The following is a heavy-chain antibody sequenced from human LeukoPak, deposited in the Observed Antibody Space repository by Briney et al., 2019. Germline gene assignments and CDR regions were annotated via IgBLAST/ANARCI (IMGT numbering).Heavy chain of an antibody. J-gene: IGHJ5*02. V-gene: IGHV1-2*02. Sequence: GASVKVSCRASGYTFTGYYMHWVRQAPGQGLEWMGWINPNSGGTNYAQKFQGRVTMTRDTSISTAYMELSRLRSDDTAVYYCASWVFYYDRNNWFDPWGQGTLVTVSS. CDR3: ASWVFYYDRNNWFDP. CDR1: GYTFTGYY. D-gene: IGHD3-22*01. CDR2: INPNSGGT.